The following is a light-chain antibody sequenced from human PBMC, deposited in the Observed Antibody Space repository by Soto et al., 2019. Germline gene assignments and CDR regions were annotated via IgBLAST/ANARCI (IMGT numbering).Light chain of an antibody. V-gene: IGLV2-14*01. J-gene: IGLJ1*01. CDR2: EVI. CDR3: ISYTSISTLV. Sequence: QSVLTQPASVSGSPGQSITISCTGTSSDVGGYNYVSWYQQHPGKAPKVIIYEVINRPSGVSNRFSGSKSGSTASLTISGLQAEDEADYYCISYTSISTLVFGTGTKVTV. CDR1: SSDVGGYNY.